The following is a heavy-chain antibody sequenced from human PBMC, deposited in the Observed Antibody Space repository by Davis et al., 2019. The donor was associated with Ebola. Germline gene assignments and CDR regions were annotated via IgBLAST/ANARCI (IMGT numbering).Heavy chain of an antibody. CDR1: GFTFSSYW. J-gene: IGHJ4*02. CDR2: IKQDGSEK. CDR3: ARGPSTGNSFSY. Sequence: GESLKISCAASGFTFSSYWMSWVRQAPGKGLEWVANIKQDGSEKYYVDSVEGRFTISRDNAKSSLYLQMNSLRAEDTAVYYCARGPSTGNSFSYWGQGTLATVSS. V-gene: IGHV3-7*01. D-gene: IGHD6-13*01.